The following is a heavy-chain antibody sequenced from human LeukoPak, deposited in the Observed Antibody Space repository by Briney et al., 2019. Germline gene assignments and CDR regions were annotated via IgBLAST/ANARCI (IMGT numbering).Heavy chain of an antibody. D-gene: IGHD4-17*01. CDR3: TRHDDGDEPFDY. V-gene: IGHV3-73*01. CDR1: GFTFSGSA. J-gene: IGHJ4*02. Sequence: PGGSLRLSCAASGFTFSGSAMHWVRQASGKGLEWVGRIRSKANSYATAYAASVKGMFTISRDDSKNTAYLQMNSLKTEDTAVYYCTRHDDGDEPFDYWGQGTLVTVSS. CDR2: IRSKANSYAT.